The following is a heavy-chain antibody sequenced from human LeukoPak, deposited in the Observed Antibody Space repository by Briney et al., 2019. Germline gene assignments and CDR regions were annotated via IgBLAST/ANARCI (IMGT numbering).Heavy chain of an antibody. Sequence: PSETLSLTCTVSGDSIRSYYWSWIRQPPGKGLEWNGDFHYSESTNYNPSLRSRVTISGDTSKNQFSLKLSSVTAADTAVYCCARHETLPMTTIDYWGQGTLVTVSS. CDR1: GDSIRSYY. J-gene: IGHJ4*02. V-gene: IGHV4-59*08. CDR2: FHYSEST. D-gene: IGHD5-24*01. CDR3: ARHETLPMTTIDY.